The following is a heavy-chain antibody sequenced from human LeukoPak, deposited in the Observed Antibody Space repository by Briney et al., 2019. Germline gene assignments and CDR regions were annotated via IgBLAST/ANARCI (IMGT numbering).Heavy chain of an antibody. J-gene: IGHJ3*02. V-gene: IGHV3-49*04. CDR1: GFTFGDYA. CDR2: IRSKAYGGTT. D-gene: IGHD1-26*01. Sequence: PGGSLRLSCTASGFTFGDYAMSWVRQAPGKGLEWVGFIRSKAYGGTTEYAVSVKGRFTISRDDSKSIAYLQMNSLKTEDTAVYYCTRDPRGSYGPDAFDIWGQGTMVTVSS. CDR3: TRDPRGSYGPDAFDI.